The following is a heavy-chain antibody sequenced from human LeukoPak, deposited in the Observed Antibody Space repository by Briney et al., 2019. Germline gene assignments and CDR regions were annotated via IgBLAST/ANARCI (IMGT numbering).Heavy chain of an antibody. CDR3: ARQGSCSGRYHGDY. V-gene: IGHV5-51*01. D-gene: IGHD3-10*02. J-gene: IGHJ4*02. CDR1: GYSFTSYW. Sequence: GESLKIPGKRPGYSFTSYWFAWVRKLPGKGLKGMGIIYPGVSDTRYSPPFQGQVTISADKSISTAYLQWSSLEAADTAVYYCARQGSCSGRYHGDYWGQGTLVTVSS. CDR2: IYPGVSDT.